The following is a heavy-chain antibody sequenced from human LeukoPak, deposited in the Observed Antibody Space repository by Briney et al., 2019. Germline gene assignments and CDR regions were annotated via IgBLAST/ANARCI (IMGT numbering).Heavy chain of an antibody. CDR3: ARCRLGWHCRSGFDY. CDR1: GGSISSYY. Sequence: SETLSLTCTVSGGSISSYYWSRIRQPPGKGLEWIGYIYTSGSTNYNPSLKSRVTISVGTSKNQFSLKLSSVTAADTAVYFCARCRLGWHCRSGFDYWGQGTLVTVSS. CDR2: IYTSGST. J-gene: IGHJ4*02. D-gene: IGHD3-3*02. V-gene: IGHV4-4*09.